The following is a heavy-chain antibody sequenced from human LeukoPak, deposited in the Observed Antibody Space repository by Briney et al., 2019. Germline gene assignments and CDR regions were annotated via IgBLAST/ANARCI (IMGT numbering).Heavy chain of an antibody. J-gene: IGHJ4*02. CDR1: GGSISSYY. D-gene: IGHD6-13*01. CDR2: SYYSGST. CDR3: ARHTDIAALSSLNY. V-gene: IGHV4-59*08. Sequence: PSETLSLTCTVSGGSISSYYWSWIRQTPGKGLEWIGDSYYSGSTNYNPSLKSRVTISVDTSKNQFSLKLSSVTAADTAVYYWARHTDIAALSSLNYWGQGTLVTVSS.